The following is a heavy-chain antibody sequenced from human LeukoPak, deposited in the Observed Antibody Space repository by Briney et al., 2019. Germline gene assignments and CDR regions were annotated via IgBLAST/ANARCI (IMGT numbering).Heavy chain of an antibody. J-gene: IGHJ4*02. CDR3: AKDRSCTNNICHGDFDY. V-gene: IGHV3-23*01. Sequence: PGGSLRLSCAASGFTFSNYAMSWVRQAPGKGLEWVSDISGSGGDTYYADSVKGRFTLSRDNYKNTLYLQMNSLRDEDTVVYYCAKDRSCTNNICHGDFDYWGQGTLVTVSS. D-gene: IGHD2-8*01. CDR1: GFTFSNYA. CDR2: ISGSGGDT.